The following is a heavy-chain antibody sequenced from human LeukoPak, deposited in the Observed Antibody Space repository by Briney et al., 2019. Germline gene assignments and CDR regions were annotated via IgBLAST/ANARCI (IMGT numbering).Heavy chain of an antibody. CDR1: VFTFSSYA. D-gene: IGHD3-10*01. CDR2: ISGSGGST. CDR3: ATGERMVRGDGVDY. V-gene: IGHV3-23*01. J-gene: IGHJ4*02. Sequence: PGGSLRLSCAASVFTFSSYAMSWVRQAPGKGLEWVSAISGSGGSTYYADSVKGRFTISRDNSKNTLYLQMNRLRAEDTAVYFCATGERMVRGDGVDYWGQGTLVTVSS.